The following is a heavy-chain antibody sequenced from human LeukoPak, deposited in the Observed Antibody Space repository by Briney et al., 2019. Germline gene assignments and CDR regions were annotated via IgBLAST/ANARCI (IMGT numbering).Heavy chain of an antibody. CDR2: IYYSGST. CDR3: ARESVGATQGLDY. V-gene: IGHV4-59*02. Sequence: PGGSLRLSCAASGFTVSSNYMSWIRQTPGKGLEWIGYIYYSGSTNYNPSLKSRVTISVDTSKNQFSLKLSSVTAADTAVYYCARESVGATQGLDYWGQGTLVTVSS. CDR1: GFTVSSNY. D-gene: IGHD1-26*01. J-gene: IGHJ4*02.